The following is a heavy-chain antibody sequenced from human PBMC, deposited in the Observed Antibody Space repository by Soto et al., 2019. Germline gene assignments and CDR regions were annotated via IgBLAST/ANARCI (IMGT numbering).Heavy chain of an antibody. V-gene: IGHV4-59*08. CDR2: NSYSGST. CDR1: GGSTSSYY. CDR3: ARQGRGYSFDY. Sequence: QVQLQESGPGLVKPSETLSLTCTVTGGSTSSYYWSWLRQPPGKGLEWIGYNSYSGSTDYNPSLKRRVTISVDTSKNQFSLKLSSATAADTAVYYCARQGRGYSFDYWGQGTLVTVSS. J-gene: IGHJ4*02.